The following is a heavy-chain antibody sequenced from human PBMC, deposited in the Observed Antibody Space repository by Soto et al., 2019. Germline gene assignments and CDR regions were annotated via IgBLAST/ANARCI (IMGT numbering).Heavy chain of an antibody. CDR1: GYTFTSYD. D-gene: IGHD2-15*01. CDR2: MNPNSGNT. V-gene: IGHV1-8*01. J-gene: IGHJ6*02. CDR3: ARHPYCSGGSCYYDDYYYYGMDV. Sequence: ASVKVSCKASGYTFTSYDINWVRQATGQGLEWMGWMNPNSGNTGYAQKFQGRVTMTRNTSISTAYMELSSLRSEDTAMYYCARHPYCSGGSCYYDDYYYYGMDVWGQGTTVTVSS.